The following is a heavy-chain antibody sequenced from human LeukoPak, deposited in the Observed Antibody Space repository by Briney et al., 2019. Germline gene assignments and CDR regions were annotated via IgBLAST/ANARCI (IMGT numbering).Heavy chain of an antibody. D-gene: IGHD1-26*01. CDR2: ISYDGSNK. Sequence: AGGSLRLSCAASGFTFSSYGMHWVRQAPGKGLEWVAVISYDGSNKYYADSVKGRFTISRDNSKNTLYLQMNSLRAEDTAVYYCAKWSGSYFDYWGQGTLVTVSS. CDR1: GFTFSSYG. V-gene: IGHV3-30*18. CDR3: AKWSGSYFDY. J-gene: IGHJ4*02.